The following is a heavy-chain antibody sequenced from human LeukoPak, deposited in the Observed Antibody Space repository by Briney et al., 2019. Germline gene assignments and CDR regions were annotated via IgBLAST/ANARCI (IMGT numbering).Heavy chain of an antibody. CDR1: GGSISGYY. D-gene: IGHD5-24*01. V-gene: IGHV4-59*01. CDR3: ARHVDVEMATIRQGATDAFDI. CDR2: IYYSGST. J-gene: IGHJ3*02. Sequence: SETLSLTCTVSGGSISGYYWSWIRQPPGKGLEWLGYIYYSGSTNYNPSLKSRVTISVDTSKKHFSLKLSSVTAADTAVYYCARHVDVEMATIRQGATDAFDIWGQGTMVTVSS.